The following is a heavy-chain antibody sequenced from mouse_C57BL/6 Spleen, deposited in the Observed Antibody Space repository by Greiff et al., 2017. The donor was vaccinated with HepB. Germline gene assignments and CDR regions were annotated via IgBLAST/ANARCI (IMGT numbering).Heavy chain of an antibody. J-gene: IGHJ4*01. CDR2: IRSKSNNYAT. CDR3: VRHTYGSSYYAMDY. Sequence: EVQGVESGGGLVQPKGSLKLSCAASGFSFNTYAMNWVRQAPGKGLEWVARIRSKSNNYATYYADSVKDRFTISRDDSESMLYLQMNNLKTEDTAMYYCVRHTYGSSYYAMDYWGQGTSVTVSS. D-gene: IGHD1-1*01. CDR1: GFSFNTYA. V-gene: IGHV10-1*01.